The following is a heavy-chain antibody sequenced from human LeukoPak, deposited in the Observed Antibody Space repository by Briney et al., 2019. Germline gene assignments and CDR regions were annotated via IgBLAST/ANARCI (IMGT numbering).Heavy chain of an antibody. J-gene: IGHJ4*02. CDR2: ISYTGTYI. CDR1: GFTVSSNY. D-gene: IGHD1-26*01. V-gene: IGHV3-21*04. CDR3: VRDRGTYRPIDS. Sequence: AGGSLRLSCAASGFTVSSNYMNWVRQAPGKGLEWVSSISYTGTYIYYADSVKGRFTISRDNAQNSLYLHMNSLRAEDTAIYYCVRDRGTYRPIDSWGQGTLVTVSS.